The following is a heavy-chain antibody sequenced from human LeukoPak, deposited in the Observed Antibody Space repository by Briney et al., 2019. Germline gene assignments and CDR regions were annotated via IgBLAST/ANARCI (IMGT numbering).Heavy chain of an antibody. CDR2: ISSSSSTI. V-gene: IGHV3-48*01. Sequence: PGGSLRLSCAASGFTFSSYSMNWVRQAPGKGLEWVSYISSSSSTIYYADSVKGRFTISRDNAKNSLYLQMNSLRAEDTAVYYCARDHLAYYYDSSGYSAEYFQHWGQGTLATVSS. D-gene: IGHD3-22*01. CDR3: ARDHLAYYYDSSGYSAEYFQH. J-gene: IGHJ1*01. CDR1: GFTFSSYS.